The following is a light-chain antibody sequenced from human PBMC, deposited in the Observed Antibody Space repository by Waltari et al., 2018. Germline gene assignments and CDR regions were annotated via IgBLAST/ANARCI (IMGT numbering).Light chain of an antibody. CDR2: GAS. CDR1: QSVSRA. CDR3: QHYVRLPAT. J-gene: IGKJ1*01. V-gene: IGKV3-20*01. Sequence: EIVLTQSPGSLSSSPGERVPPPCRASQSVSRALAWYQQKPGQAPRLLIFGASNRATGIPDRFSGSGSETDFSLTISRLEPEDFAVYYCQHYVRLPATFGRGTKVEIK.